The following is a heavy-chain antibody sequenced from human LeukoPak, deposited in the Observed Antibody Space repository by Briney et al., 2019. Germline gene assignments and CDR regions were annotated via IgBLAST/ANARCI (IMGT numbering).Heavy chain of an antibody. D-gene: IGHD6-19*01. J-gene: IGHJ4*02. Sequence: PGGSLRLSCTASRFSFCSYWMTWVRQAPGKGLEWVASMNQGGSEKYYVDSVKGRFTISRDNPKNSLYLQMNSLRAEDTAVYYCARSTGWYPFPDYWGQGTLVTVSS. V-gene: IGHV3-7*01. CDR1: RFSFCSYW. CDR3: ARSTGWYPFPDY. CDR2: MNQGGSEK.